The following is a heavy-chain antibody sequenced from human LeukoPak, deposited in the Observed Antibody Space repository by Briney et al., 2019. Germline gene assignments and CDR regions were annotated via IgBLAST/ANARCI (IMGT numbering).Heavy chain of an antibody. CDR2: IYPGDSDT. V-gene: IGHV5-51*01. J-gene: IGHJ4*02. Sequence: GESLKISCKGSGYSFTSYWIGWVRQMPGKGLEWMGIIYPGDSDTRYSPSIQGQVTISVDKSISTAYFQWGSLKASDTAMYYCARRVNSGNYYYFDYWGQGTLVTVSS. CDR3: ARRVNSGNYYYFDY. D-gene: IGHD1-26*01. CDR1: GYSFTSYW.